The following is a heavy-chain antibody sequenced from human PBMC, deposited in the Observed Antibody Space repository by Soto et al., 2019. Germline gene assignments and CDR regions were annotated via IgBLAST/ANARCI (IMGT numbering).Heavy chain of an antibody. Sequence: EVQLVESGGGLVQPGGSLRLSCAASGFTFSSYEMNWVRQAPGTGLEWVSYISSSGSTIYYADSVKGRFTISRDNAKNSLYLQMNSLRAEDTAVYYCARVQIYYYGMDVWGQGTTVTVSS. CDR2: ISSSGSTI. J-gene: IGHJ6*02. CDR1: GFTFSSYE. V-gene: IGHV3-48*03. CDR3: ARVQIYYYGMDV.